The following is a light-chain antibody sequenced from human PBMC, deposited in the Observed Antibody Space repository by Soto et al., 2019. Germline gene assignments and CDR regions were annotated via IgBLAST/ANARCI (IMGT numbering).Light chain of an antibody. J-gene: IGKJ1*01. CDR1: QYINTR. V-gene: IGKV3-11*01. Sequence: EIVLTQSPATLSSFPGDRVTLSCRASQYINTRLAWYQHRPGQSPRLLIYQTSLRAAGIPARFSASGSGTDFTLPISEVQPEDFALSYCHQRQSWPRTFGQGTKV. CDR3: HQRQSWPRT. CDR2: QTS.